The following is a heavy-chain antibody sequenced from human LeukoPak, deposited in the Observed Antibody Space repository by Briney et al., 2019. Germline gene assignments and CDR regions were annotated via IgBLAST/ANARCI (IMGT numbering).Heavy chain of an antibody. J-gene: IGHJ4*02. V-gene: IGHV4-59*01. D-gene: IGHD3-10*01. CDR2: IYYSGST. Sequence: PSETLSLTCTVSGGSISSYYWSWIRQPPGKGLEWIGYIYYSGSTNYNPSLKSRVTISVDTSKNQFSLKLSSVTAADTAVYYCARAHYGSGSYYIDYWGQGTLVTVSS. CDR3: ARAHYGSGSYYIDY. CDR1: GGSISSYY.